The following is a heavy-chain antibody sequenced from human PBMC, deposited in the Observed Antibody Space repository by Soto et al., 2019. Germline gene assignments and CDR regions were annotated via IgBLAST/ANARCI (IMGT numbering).Heavy chain of an antibody. CDR3: ARWYYYDSSGHWYLDL. V-gene: IGHV1-18*01. CDR2: ISAYNGNT. CDR1: GYTFTSYG. D-gene: IGHD3-22*01. Sequence: ASVKVSCKASGYTFTSYGISWVRQAPGQGLEWMGWISAYNGNTNYAQKLQGRVTMTTDTSTSTAYMELRSLRSDDTAVYYCARWYYYDSSGHWYLDLWGGGILVTVSS. J-gene: IGHJ2*01.